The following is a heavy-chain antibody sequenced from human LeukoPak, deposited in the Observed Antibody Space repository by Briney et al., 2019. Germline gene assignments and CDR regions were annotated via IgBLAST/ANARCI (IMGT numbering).Heavy chain of an antibody. CDR3: ARDSGSGRYSATTGFDP. D-gene: IGHD6-19*01. Sequence: ASVKVSCKASGYTFTGYYIHWVRQAPGQGLEWMGWINPNSGDTNYAQKFQGRVTMTRDTSISTAYMDLSRLRFDDTAVYYCARDSGSGRYSATTGFDPWGQGTLVTVSS. CDR1: GYTFTGYY. V-gene: IGHV1-2*02. CDR2: INPNSGDT. J-gene: IGHJ5*02.